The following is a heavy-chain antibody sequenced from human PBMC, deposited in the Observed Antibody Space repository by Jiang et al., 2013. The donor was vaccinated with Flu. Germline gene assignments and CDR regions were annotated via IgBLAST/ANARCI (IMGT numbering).Heavy chain of an antibody. Sequence: RPSCAASGFTFSSYAMSWVRQAPGKGLEWVSAISGSGGSTYYADSVKGRFTISRDNSKNTLYLQMNSLRAEDTAVYYCAKAWWLQRNFDYWGQGTLVTVSS. CDR2: ISGSGGST. J-gene: IGHJ4*02. CDR3: AKAWWLQRNFDY. CDR1: GFTFSSYA. V-gene: IGHV3-23*01. D-gene: IGHD5-24*01.